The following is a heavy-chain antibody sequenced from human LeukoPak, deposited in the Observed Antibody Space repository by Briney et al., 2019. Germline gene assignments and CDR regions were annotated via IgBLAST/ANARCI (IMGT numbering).Heavy chain of an antibody. CDR2: INSDGSST. CDR3: ERVSTYSAIDY. CDR1: GFTFSSYW. Sequence: GGSLRLSCAASGFTFSSYWMHWVRQGPGKGLVWVSRINSDGSSTSYADSVKGRFTISRDNAKNTLYLQMNSLRAEDTAVYYCERVSTYSAIDYWGQGTLVTVSS. J-gene: IGHJ4*02. D-gene: IGHD1-26*01. V-gene: IGHV3-74*01.